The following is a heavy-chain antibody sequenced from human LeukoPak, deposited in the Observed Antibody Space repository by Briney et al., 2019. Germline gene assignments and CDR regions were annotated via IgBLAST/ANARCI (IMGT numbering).Heavy chain of an antibody. CDR3: ARGQPPSYYDMDV. Sequence: GGSLRLSCAASGFTFSPFTNFAMSWVRQAPGKGLEWVAVIWSDGSTKYYADSVKGRFTISRDNSKNTLYLQMNSLRAEDTAVYYCARGQPPSYYDMDVWGQGTTVTVSS. V-gene: IGHV3-33*08. CDR2: IWSDGSTK. D-gene: IGHD6-13*01. J-gene: IGHJ6*02. CDR1: GFTFSPFTNFA.